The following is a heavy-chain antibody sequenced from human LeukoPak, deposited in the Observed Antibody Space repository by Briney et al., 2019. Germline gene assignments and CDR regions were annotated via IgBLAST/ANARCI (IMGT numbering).Heavy chain of an antibody. D-gene: IGHD6-19*01. CDR1: GGSISSYY. J-gene: IGHJ5*02. V-gene: IGHV4-59*01. CDR3: ARAVSSGWYLDWFDP. CDR2: IYYSGSI. Sequence: SETLSLTRTVSGGSISSYYWSWIRQPPGKGLEWIGYIYYSGSINYNPSLKSRVTVSVGTSKNQFSLKLSSVTAADTAVYYCARAVSSGWYLDWFDPWGQGTLVTVSS.